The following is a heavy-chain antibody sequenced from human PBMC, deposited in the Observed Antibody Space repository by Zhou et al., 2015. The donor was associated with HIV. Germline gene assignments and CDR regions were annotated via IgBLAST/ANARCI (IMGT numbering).Heavy chain of an antibody. J-gene: IGHJ5*02. D-gene: IGHD1-1*01. CDR3: ARALTEIRVLGTEVLGGPRRPSVRNP. Sequence: QVQLLQSGAEVKKPGSSVKVSCQASGDTFTDYTFSWVRQAPGQGLEWMGRSSPIINSSNKAQDFQDRVTITADKSTSTAYMELSSLRSEDTAVYYCARALTEIRVLGTEVLGGPRRPSVRNPWG. CDR1: GDTFTDYT. V-gene: IGHV1-69*08. CDR2: SSPIINSS.